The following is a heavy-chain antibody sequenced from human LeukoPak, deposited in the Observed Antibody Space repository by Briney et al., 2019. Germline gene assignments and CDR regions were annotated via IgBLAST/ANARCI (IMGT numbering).Heavy chain of an antibody. CDR1: GFTFDDYG. V-gene: IGHV3-20*04. CDR2: INWNGGST. Sequence: GGSLRLSCAASGFTFDDYGMSWVRQAPGKGLEWVSGINWNGGSTGYADSVKGRFTISRDNAKNSLYLQMNSLRAEDTAVYYRARSPAGANYYLDVWGKGTTVTISS. J-gene: IGHJ6*03. D-gene: IGHD1-14*01. CDR3: ARSPAGANYYLDV.